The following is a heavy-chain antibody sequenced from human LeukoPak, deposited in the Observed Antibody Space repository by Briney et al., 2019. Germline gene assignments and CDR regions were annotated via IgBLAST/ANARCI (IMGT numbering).Heavy chain of an antibody. CDR3: ARDLGIAAAGTVYFDY. CDR1: GGSFSGYY. Sequence: SETLSLTCAVYGGSFSGYYWSWIRRPPGRGLEWIGEINHSGSTNYNPSLKSRVTISVDTSKNQFSLKLSSVTAADTAVYYCARDLGIAAAGTVYFDYWGQGTLVTVSS. D-gene: IGHD6-13*01. J-gene: IGHJ4*02. V-gene: IGHV4-34*01. CDR2: INHSGST.